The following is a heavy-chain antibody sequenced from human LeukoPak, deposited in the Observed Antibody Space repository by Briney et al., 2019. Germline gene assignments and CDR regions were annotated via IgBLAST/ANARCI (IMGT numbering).Heavy chain of an antibody. V-gene: IGHV4-39*01. CDR2: ISYTGNT. D-gene: IGHD3-16*01. Sequence: PSETLSLTCSVSGDSISTSSYYWGWIGQPPGKGLEWIGSISYTGNTYYNPSLKSRVTISVDTSKKQFSLRLSSVTAADTAVFYCARCARWNDNIWGSYPAHFDYWGQGILVTVSS. CDR1: GDSISTSSYY. J-gene: IGHJ4*02. CDR3: ARCARWNDNIWGSYPAHFDY.